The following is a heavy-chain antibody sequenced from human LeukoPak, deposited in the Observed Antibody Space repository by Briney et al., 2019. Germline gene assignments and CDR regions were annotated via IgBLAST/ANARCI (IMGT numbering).Heavy chain of an antibody. CDR3: AKEPGYYFDY. CDR2: ISYDGSNK. Sequence: GGSLRLSCAASGFTFSSYAMHWVRQAPGKGLEWVAVISYDGSNKYYADSVKGRFTISRDNSKNTLYLQMNSLRAEDTAVYYCAKEPGYYFDYWGQGTLVTVSS. V-gene: IGHV3-30-3*01. D-gene: IGHD1-14*01. J-gene: IGHJ4*02. CDR1: GFTFSSYA.